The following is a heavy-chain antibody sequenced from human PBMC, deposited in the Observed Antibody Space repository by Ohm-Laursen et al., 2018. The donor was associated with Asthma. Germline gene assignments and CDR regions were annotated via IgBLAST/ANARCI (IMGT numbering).Heavy chain of an antibody. CDR2: ISSSSSYM. Sequence: GSLRLSCAASGFTFSDYSMSWVRQAPGKGLEWVSSISSSSSYMYYADSVKGRFTISRDNAKNSLYLEMNSLRAEDTAVYYCVRNRGFVDYWGQGTLVTVSS. CDR1: GFTFSDYS. V-gene: IGHV3-21*01. D-gene: IGHD2/OR15-2a*01. CDR3: VRNRGFVDY. J-gene: IGHJ4*02.